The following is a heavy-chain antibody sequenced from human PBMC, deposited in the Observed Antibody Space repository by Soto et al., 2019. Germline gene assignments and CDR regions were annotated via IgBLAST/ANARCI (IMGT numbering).Heavy chain of an antibody. J-gene: IGHJ4*02. CDR3: AKDFGRSTIFGVVITDAFFDY. Sequence: QVQLVESGGGVVQPGRSLRLSCAASGFTFSSYGMHWVRQAPGKGLEWVAVISYDGSNKYYADSVKGRFTISRDNSKNTLYLQMNSLRAEDTAVYYCAKDFGRSTIFGVVITDAFFDYWGQGTLVTVSS. D-gene: IGHD3-3*01. V-gene: IGHV3-30*18. CDR1: GFTFSSYG. CDR2: ISYDGSNK.